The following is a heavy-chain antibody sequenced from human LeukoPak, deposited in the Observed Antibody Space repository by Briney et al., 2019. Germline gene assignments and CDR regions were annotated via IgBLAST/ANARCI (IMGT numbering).Heavy chain of an antibody. CDR1: GYTFTGYY. D-gene: IGHD3-10*02. CDR3: ARWVPTLFVDY. J-gene: IGHJ4*02. V-gene: IGHV1-2*06. Sequence: ASVKVSCKASGYTFTGYYMHWVRQAPGQGLEWMGRINPNSGGTNHAQKFQGRVTMTRDTSISTAYMELSRLRSDDTAVYYCARWVPTLFVDYWGQGTLVTVSS. CDR2: INPNSGGT.